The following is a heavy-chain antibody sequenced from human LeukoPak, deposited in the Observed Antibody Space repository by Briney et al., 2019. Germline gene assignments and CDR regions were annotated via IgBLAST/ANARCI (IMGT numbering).Heavy chain of an antibody. Sequence: QPGGSLRLSCAASGFTFSSYTMSWVRQAPGKGLEWVSAISGSGGSTYYADSVKGRFTISRDNSKNTLYLQMNSLRAEDTAVYYCAKDRKASYYYDSSGYYYSWYFYLWGRGTLVTVSS. D-gene: IGHD3-22*01. CDR2: ISGSGGST. CDR1: GFTFSSYT. J-gene: IGHJ2*01. V-gene: IGHV3-23*01. CDR3: AKDRKASYYYDSSGYYYSWYFYL.